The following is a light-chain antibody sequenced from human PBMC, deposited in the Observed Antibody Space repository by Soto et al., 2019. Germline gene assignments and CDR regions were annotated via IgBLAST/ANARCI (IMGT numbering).Light chain of an antibody. CDR2: GAS. J-gene: IGKJ2*01. CDR1: QSINSE. V-gene: IGKV3-15*01. CDR3: QQVHNWPLT. Sequence: EIVMTQSPATLSLSPGERAALSCRASQSINSELAWYQQKPGQPPRLLIYGASTRATGVPARFTGSESGSDFTLTISGLQSEDFAVYYCQQVHNWPLTFGQGTRLEI.